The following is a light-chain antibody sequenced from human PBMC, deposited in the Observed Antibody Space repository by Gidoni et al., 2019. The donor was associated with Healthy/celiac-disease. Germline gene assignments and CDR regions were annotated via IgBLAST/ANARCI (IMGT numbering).Light chain of an antibody. V-gene: IGLV3-21*02. CDR1: NIGSQS. CDR3: QVWDSSSDHPGV. J-gene: IGLJ1*01. Sequence: SYVLTQPPSLSVAPGQTARITWGGNNIGSQSVHWYQQKPGQAPVLVVYDDSDRPSGIPERFSGSNSGNTATLTISRVEAGDEADYYCQVWDSSSDHPGVFGTGTKVTVL. CDR2: DDS.